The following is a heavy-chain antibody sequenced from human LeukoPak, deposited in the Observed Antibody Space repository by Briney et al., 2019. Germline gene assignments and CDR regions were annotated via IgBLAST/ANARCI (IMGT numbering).Heavy chain of an antibody. CDR3: ARGLEDLDY. V-gene: IGHV3-33*01. Sequence: GGSLRLSCAASGFTFSSYGMHWVRQAPGKGLEWVAVIWYDGSSKYYADSVKGRFTIPRDNSKNTLYLQMNSLRAEDTAVYYCARGLEDLDYWGQGTLVTVSS. CDR1: GFTFSSYG. CDR2: IWYDGSSK. D-gene: IGHD5-12*01. J-gene: IGHJ4*02.